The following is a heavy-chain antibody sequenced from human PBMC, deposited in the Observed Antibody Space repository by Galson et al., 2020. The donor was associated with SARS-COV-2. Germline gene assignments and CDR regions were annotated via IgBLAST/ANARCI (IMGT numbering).Heavy chain of an antibody. V-gene: IGHV6-1*01. CDR2: TYYRSKCYN. CDR3: AREPPSGSYYTYFDY. D-gene: IGHD1-26*01. Sequence: SQTLSLTCAISGDSVSNNGAAWNWIRQSPSRGLEWLGRTYYRSKCYNDFAVSVKSRITINSDTSKNQFSLQLNSVTPEDTAVYYCAREPPSGSYYTYFDYWGQGTLVTVSS. CDR1: GDSVSNNGAA. J-gene: IGHJ4*02.